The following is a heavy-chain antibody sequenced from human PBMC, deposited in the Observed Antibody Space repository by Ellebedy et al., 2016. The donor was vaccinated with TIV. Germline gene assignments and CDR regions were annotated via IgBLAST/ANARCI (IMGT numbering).Heavy chain of an antibody. Sequence: GESLKISCAASGFTFSSYAMSWVRQAPGKGLEWVANIKQDGSEKYYVDSVKGRFTISRDNAKNSLYLQMNSLRAEDTAVYYCAREIIAVAGRTCYDYWGQGTLVTVSS. CDR2: IKQDGSEK. CDR1: GFTFSSYA. CDR3: AREIIAVAGRTCYDY. D-gene: IGHD6-19*01. J-gene: IGHJ4*02. V-gene: IGHV3-7*03.